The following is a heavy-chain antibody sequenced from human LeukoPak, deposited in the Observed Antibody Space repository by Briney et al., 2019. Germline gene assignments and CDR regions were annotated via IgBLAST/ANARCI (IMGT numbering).Heavy chain of an antibody. CDR3: ARGGIAAAGD. D-gene: IGHD6-13*01. Sequence: GASVKVSCKASGYTFTSYYMHWVRQAPGQGLEWMGIINPSGGSTSYAQKLQGRVTMTRDMSTSPVYMELSSLRSEDTAVYYSARGGIAAAGDWGQGTLVTVSS. CDR2: INPSGGST. V-gene: IGHV1-46*01. J-gene: IGHJ4*02. CDR1: GYTFTSYY.